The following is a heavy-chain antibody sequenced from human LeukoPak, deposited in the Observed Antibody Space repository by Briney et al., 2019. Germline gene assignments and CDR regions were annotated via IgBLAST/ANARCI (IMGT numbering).Heavy chain of an antibody. V-gene: IGHV3-15*01. J-gene: IGHJ4*02. D-gene: IGHD1-1*01. Sequence: EGSLRLSCAASGFTFSNAWMSWVRQAPGKGLEWVGRIKSKTDGGTTDYAAPVKGRFTISRDDSKNTLYLQMNSLKTEDTAAYYCRANTTSIDYWGQGTLVTVSS. CDR3: RANTTSIDY. CDR2: IKSKTDGGTT. CDR1: GFTFSNAW.